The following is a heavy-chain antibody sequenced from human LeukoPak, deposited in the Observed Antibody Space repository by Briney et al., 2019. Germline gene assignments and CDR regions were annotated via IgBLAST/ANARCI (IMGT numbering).Heavy chain of an antibody. D-gene: IGHD3-22*01. CDR2: IYYSGTT. Sequence: PSETLSLTCSVSGGSISSSSYYWGWIRQPPGKELEWIGSIYYSGTTYYNPSLKSRVTMSVDTSTNQFSLNLSSVTAADTAVYYCARVSDSIDYWGQGTLVTVSS. CDR1: GGSISSSSYY. CDR3: ARVSDSIDY. J-gene: IGHJ4*02. V-gene: IGHV4-39*07.